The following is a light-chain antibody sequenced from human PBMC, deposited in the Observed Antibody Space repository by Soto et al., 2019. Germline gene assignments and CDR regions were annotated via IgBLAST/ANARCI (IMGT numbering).Light chain of an antibody. CDR3: LQDINYPWT. V-gene: IGKV3-15*01. J-gene: IGKJ1*01. Sequence: EIVMTQSPATLSVSPGESATLSCRASQSVTSDLAWYQQKPGQAPRLFIYRASTRATGIPARFSGSGSGTDFTLAISSLQPEDSATYYCLQDINYPWTFGQGTKVDIK. CDR2: RAS. CDR1: QSVTSD.